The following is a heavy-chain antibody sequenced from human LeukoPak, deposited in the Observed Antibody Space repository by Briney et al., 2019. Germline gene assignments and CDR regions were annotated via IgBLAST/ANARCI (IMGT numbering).Heavy chain of an antibody. CDR1: GFIFSSYW. J-gene: IGHJ4*02. D-gene: IGHD3-3*01. Sequence: GXSLRLSCAASGFIFSSYWMSWVRQAPGKGLEWVANIKQDGSEEYYVDSVKGRFTISRDNAKSSLYLQMNSLRVEDTAVYYCALEGFLEWLPDYWGQGTLVTVSS. CDR3: ALEGFLEWLPDY. V-gene: IGHV3-7*01. CDR2: IKQDGSEE.